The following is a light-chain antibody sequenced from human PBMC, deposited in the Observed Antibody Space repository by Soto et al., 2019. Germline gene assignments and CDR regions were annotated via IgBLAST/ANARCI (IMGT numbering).Light chain of an antibody. Sequence: QSALTQPASVSGSPGQSITISCTGTTNDIAAYDYVSWYQQHPGKAPKLMIYEVTHRPSGVSIRFSGSKSGDTASLTISGLQPDDEADYYCASYNRGTTPVAFGGGTKLTVL. V-gene: IGLV2-14*01. CDR2: EVT. CDR3: ASYNRGTTPVA. J-gene: IGLJ2*01. CDR1: TNDIAAYDY.